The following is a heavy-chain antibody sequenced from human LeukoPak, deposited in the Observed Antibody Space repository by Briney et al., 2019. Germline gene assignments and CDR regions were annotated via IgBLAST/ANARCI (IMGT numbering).Heavy chain of an antibody. CDR2: ISAGADVI. D-gene: IGHD1-1*01. CDR3: AKSLLTTATGTGRAFDI. CDR1: GFSFRDYP. V-gene: IGHV3-23*01. Sequence: GGSLRLSCEAAGFSFRDYPMGWVRRASGKRREWVSGISAGADVIFYADPVKGRFTISRDNSKNTLYLQMNSLRAEDSAEYYCAKSLLTTATGTGRAFDIWGQGTMVTVSA. J-gene: IGHJ3*02.